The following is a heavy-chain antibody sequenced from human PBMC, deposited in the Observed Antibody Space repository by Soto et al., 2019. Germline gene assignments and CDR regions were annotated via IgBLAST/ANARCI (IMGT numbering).Heavy chain of an antibody. CDR2: ISGSGGST. Sequence: XGSLRLSCAASGFTFSSYAMSGVRQAPGKGLEWVSAISGSGGSTYYADSVKGRFTISRDNSKNTLYLQMNSLRAEDTAVYYCARNVYCSGGSCYPGRYWGQGTLVTVSS. J-gene: IGHJ4*02. CDR3: ARNVYCSGGSCYPGRY. CDR1: GFTFSSYA. D-gene: IGHD2-15*01. V-gene: IGHV3-23*01.